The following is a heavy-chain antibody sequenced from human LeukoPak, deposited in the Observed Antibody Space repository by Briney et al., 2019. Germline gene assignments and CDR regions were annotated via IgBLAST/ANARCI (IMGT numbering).Heavy chain of an antibody. CDR2: INHSGST. J-gene: IGHJ4*02. V-gene: IGHV4-34*01. D-gene: IGHD6-13*01. CDR1: GGSFSGYY. Sequence: SETLSLTCAVYGGSFSGYYWSWIRQPPGKGLEWTGEINHSGSTNYNPSLKSRVTISVDTSKNQFSLKLSSVTAADTAVYYCARGAGSSWLYYFDYWGQGTLVTVSS. CDR3: ARGAGSSWLYYFDY.